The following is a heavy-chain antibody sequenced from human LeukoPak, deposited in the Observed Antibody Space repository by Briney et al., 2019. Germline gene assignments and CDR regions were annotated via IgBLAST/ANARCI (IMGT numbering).Heavy chain of an antibody. V-gene: IGHV4-39*07. CDR3: FVGFGESYFDY. CDR2: IYYSGST. CDR1: GGSISSSSYY. Sequence: PSETLSLTCTVSGGSISSSSYYWGWIRQPPGKGLEWIGSIYYSGSTYYNPSLKSRVTISVDTSKNQFSLKLSSVTAADTAVYYCFVGFGESYFDYWGQGTLVTVSS. J-gene: IGHJ4*02. D-gene: IGHD3-10*01.